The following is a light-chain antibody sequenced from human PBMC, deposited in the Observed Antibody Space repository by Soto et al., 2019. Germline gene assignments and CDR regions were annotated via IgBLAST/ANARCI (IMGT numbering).Light chain of an antibody. CDR1: QTVSSTY. V-gene: IGKV3-20*01. CDR2: GAS. Sequence: EMVLTQSPGTLSLSPGERATLSCRASQTVSSTYLAWYQQKPGQAPRLLIYGASSRATGIPDRFSGSGSGTDFTLTISRLEPDDFAVYYCQQFGSSVTWTFGQGTKVEIK. J-gene: IGKJ1*01. CDR3: QQFGSSVTWT.